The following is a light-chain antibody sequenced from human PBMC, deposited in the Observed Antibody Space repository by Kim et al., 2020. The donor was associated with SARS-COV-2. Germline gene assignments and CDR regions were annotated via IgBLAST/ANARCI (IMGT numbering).Light chain of an antibody. J-gene: IGKJ2*01. CDR3: QQCDTWPHT. Sequence: IVMTQSPAALSVSPGERATPSCRASQSVSTNLAWYQQTPGQAPRLLIYGASTRATGVPDRFSGSGSGTEFTLTISSLQPEDFAVYYCQQCDTWPHTFGQGTKLEI. CDR1: QSVSTN. V-gene: IGKV3-15*01. CDR2: GAS.